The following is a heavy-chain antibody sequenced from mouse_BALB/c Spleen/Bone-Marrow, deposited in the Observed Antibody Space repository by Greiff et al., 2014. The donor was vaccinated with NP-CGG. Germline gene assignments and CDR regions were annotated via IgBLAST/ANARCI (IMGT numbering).Heavy chain of an antibody. D-gene: IGHD2-1*01. CDR3: SDGNFYALDY. J-gene: IGHJ4*01. V-gene: IGHV14-4*02. Sequence: DVKLQESGAELVRSGASVKLSCTASGFNIKDYYIHWVKQRPEQGLEWIGWIDPENGDTEYAPKFQGKATMTADTSSNTAYLQLSSLTSVGTAVYYCSDGNFYALDYWGQGTSVTVSS. CDR2: IDPENGDT. CDR1: GFNIKDYY.